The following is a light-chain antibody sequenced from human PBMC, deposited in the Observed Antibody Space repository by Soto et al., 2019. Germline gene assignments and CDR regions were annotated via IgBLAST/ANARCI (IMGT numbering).Light chain of an antibody. V-gene: IGKV3-20*01. CDR1: QSVRSSF. Sequence: ESVLTQSPGTLSLSPGERATLSCRASQSVRSSFLAWYQLKPGQAPRLLIYGASSRATGIPDRFSGSGSGTDFTLTISRLEPEDCAVYYCQQYDSSPWTFGQGTKVEIK. CDR3: QQYDSSPWT. CDR2: GAS. J-gene: IGKJ1*01.